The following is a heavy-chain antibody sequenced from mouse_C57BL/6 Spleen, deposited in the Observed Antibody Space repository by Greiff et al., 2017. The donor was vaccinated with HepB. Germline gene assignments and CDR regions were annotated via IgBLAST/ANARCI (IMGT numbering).Heavy chain of an antibody. Sequence: VQLQQPGAELVKPGASVKLSCKASGYTFTSYWMQWVKQRPGQGLEWIGEIDPSDSYTNYNQKFKGKATLTVDTSSSTAYMQLSSLTSEDSAVYYCARSRTRYYAMDYWGQGTSVTVSS. CDR2: IDPSDSYT. V-gene: IGHV1-50*01. J-gene: IGHJ4*01. CDR1: GYTFTSYW. CDR3: ARSRTRYYAMDY.